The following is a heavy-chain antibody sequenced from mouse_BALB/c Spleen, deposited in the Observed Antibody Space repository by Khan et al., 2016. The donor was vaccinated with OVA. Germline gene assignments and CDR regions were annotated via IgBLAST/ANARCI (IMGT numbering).Heavy chain of an antibody. CDR1: GFSLTTYG. D-gene: IGHD2-12*01. J-gene: IGHJ3*01. V-gene: IGHV2-2*01. CDR2: IWSGGTT. CDR3: ARNSYRYDFTY. Sequence: QFQLVQSGPGLVQPSQSLSITCTVSGFSLTTYGIHWVRQSPGKGLEWLGVIWSGGTTDYNAPFISRLSFSKDNSKSQVFFKMNSLQADDTAIYYCARNSYRYDFTYWGQGTLVTVSA.